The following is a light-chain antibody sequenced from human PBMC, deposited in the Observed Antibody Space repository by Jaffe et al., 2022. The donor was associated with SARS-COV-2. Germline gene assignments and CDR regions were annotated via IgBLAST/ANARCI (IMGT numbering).Light chain of an antibody. V-gene: IGKV3-20*01. CDR2: GAS. CDR3: QQYGSSPT. Sequence: EIVLTQSPGSLSLSPGERATLSCRASQSVSNNYVAWYQQTPGQAPRLLIYGASNRATGIPDRFSGSGSGTDFILIINSLEPEDFAVYYCQQYGSSPTFGQGTRVEIK. J-gene: IGKJ1*01. CDR1: QSVSNNY.